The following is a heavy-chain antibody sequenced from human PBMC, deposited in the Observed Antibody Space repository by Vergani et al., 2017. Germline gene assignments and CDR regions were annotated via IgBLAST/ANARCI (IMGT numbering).Heavy chain of an antibody. V-gene: IGHV3-21*01. CDR1: GFTFSSYS. CDR3: ARKLAAAGTYWXFDL. J-gene: IGHJ2*01. CDR2: ISSSSSYI. Sequence: EVQLVESGGGLVKPGGSLRLSCAASGFTFSSYSMNWVRQAPGKGLEWVSSISSSSSYIYYADSVKGRFTISRDNAKNSLYLQMNSLRAEDTAVYYCARKLAAAGTYWXFDLWGRGTLVTVSS. D-gene: IGHD6-13*01.